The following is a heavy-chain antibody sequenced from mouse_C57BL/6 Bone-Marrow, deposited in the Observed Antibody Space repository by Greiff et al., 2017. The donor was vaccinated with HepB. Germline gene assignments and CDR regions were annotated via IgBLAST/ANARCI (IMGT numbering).Heavy chain of an antibody. CDR3: ARRYWDWYFDV. CDR2: INPNNGGT. Sequence: VQLQQSGPELVKPGASVKIPCKASGYTFTDYNMDWVKQSHGKSLEWIGDINPNNGGTIYNQKFKGKATLTVDKSSSTAYMELRSLTSEDTAVYYCARRYWDWYFDVWGTGTTVTVSS. J-gene: IGHJ1*03. CDR1: GYTFTDYN. V-gene: IGHV1-18*01. D-gene: IGHD2-14*01.